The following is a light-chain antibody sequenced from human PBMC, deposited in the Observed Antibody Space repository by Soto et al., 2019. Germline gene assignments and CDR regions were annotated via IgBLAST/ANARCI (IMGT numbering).Light chain of an antibody. CDR3: QQYGSSPGT. CDR1: QSVSSSY. Sequence: EFVLTQSSGTPSLSPGERATLSCRASQSVSSSYLAWYQQKPGQAPRLLIYGASSRATGIPDRFSGSGSGTDFTLTISRLEPEDFAVYYCQQYGSSPGTFGQGTKVEIK. CDR2: GAS. J-gene: IGKJ1*01. V-gene: IGKV3-20*01.